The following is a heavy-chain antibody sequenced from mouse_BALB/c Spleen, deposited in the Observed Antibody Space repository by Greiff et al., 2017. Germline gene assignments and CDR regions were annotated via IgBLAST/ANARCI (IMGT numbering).Heavy chain of an antibody. CDR2: ISSGGST. J-gene: IGHJ4*01. CDR3: ARGGGITTNAMDY. D-gene: IGHD1-1*01. V-gene: IGHV5-6-5*01. CDR1: GFTFSSYA. Sequence: EVQRVESGGGLVKPGGSLKLSCAASGFTFSSYAMSWVRQTPEKRLEWVASISSGGSTYYPDSVKGRFTISRDNARNILYLQMSSLRSEDTAMYYCARGGGITTNAMDYWGQGTSVTVSS.